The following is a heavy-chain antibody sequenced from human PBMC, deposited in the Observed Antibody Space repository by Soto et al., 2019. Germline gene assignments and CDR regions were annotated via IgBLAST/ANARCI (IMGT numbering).Heavy chain of an antibody. Sequence: AYVKVACKASGYTFTSYAMQWGRQAPRQKLEWMGWINAGNGNTKYSQKFQGRVTITRDTSASTAYMELSSLRSEDTAVYYCASSFTVPPAIGYWGQGTLVTVSS. J-gene: IGHJ4*02. D-gene: IGHD2-2*02. V-gene: IGHV1-3*01. CDR2: INAGNGNT. CDR1: GYTFTSYA. CDR3: ASSFTVPPAIGY.